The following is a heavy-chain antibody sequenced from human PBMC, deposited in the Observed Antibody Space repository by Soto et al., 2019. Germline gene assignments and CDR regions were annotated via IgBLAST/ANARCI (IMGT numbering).Heavy chain of an antibody. CDR3: ARITGTTHYYGMDV. Sequence: GESLKISCKGSGYSFTSYWISWVRQMPGKGLEWMGRIDPSDSYTNYSPSFPGHVTISADKSISTAYLQWSSLKASDTAMYYCARITGTTHYYGMDVWGQGTTVTVSS. D-gene: IGHD1-7*01. CDR1: GYSFTSYW. V-gene: IGHV5-10-1*01. J-gene: IGHJ6*02. CDR2: IDPSDSYT.